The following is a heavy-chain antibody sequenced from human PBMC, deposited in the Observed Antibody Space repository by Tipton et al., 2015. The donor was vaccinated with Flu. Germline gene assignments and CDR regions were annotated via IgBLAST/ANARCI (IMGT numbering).Heavy chain of an antibody. V-gene: IGHV4-4*07. D-gene: IGHD3-22*01. CDR3: ARVENYYDSSGYSDDY. CDR2: IYTSGST. CDR1: GGSMSSYY. J-gene: IGHJ4*02. Sequence: TLSLTCTVSGGSMSSYYWSWIRQPAGKGLEWIGRIYTSGSTNYNPSLKSRVTISVDTSKNQFSLKLGSVTAADTAVYYCARVENYYDSSGYSDDYWGQGTLVTVSS.